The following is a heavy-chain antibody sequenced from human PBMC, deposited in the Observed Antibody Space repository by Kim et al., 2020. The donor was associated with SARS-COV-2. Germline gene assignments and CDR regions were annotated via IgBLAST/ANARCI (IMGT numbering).Heavy chain of an antibody. J-gene: IGHJ6*04. CDR3: ARGPPETV. CDR2: INHSGST. V-gene: IGHV4-34*01. CDR1: GGSFSGYY. Sequence: SETLSLTCAVYGGSFSGYYWSWIRQPPGKGLEWIGEINHSGSTNYNPSLKSRVTISVDTSKNQFSLKLSSVTAADTAVYYCARGPPETVWGKGTTVTVSS.